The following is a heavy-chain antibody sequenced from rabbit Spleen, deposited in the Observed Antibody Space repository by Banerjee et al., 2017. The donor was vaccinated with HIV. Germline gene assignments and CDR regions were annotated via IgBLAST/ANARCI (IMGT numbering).Heavy chain of an antibody. CDR3: ARDMIVTNVGYGDGSDGGFNL. J-gene: IGHJ4*01. CDR2: IDPGSSGST. CDR1: GFSFSTTYW. Sequence: QSLEESGGDLVKPGASLTLTCTASGFSFSTTYWICWVRQAPGKGLEGIACIDPGSSGSTYDASWAKGRFTISKTSSTTVTLQMTSLTAADTATYFCARDMIVTNVGYGDGSDGGFNLWGPGTLVTVS. D-gene: IGHD6-1*01. V-gene: IGHV1S40*01.